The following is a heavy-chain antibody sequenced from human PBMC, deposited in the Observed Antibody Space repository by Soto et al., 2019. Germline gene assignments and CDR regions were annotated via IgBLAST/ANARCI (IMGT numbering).Heavy chain of an antibody. CDR1: GFTFSSYS. CDR3: ARALPYCSSTSCYPYYYYGMDV. V-gene: IGHV3-48*02. D-gene: IGHD2-2*01. J-gene: IGHJ6*02. CDR2: ISSSSSTI. Sequence: LRLSCAASGFTFSSYSMNWVRQAPGKGLEWVSYISSSSSTIYYADSVKGRFAISRDNAKNSLYLQMNSLRDEDTAVYYCARALPYCSSTSCYPYYYYGMDVWGQGTTVTVSS.